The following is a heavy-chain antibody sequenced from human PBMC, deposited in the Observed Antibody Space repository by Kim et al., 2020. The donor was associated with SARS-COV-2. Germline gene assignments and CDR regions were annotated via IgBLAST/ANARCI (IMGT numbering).Heavy chain of an antibody. CDR1: GYTFTTYA. CDR2: INAGNGNT. D-gene: IGHD6-13*01. CDR3: AIRGAAAGRGFDY. Sequence: ASVKVSCKTSGYTFTTYAMHWVRQAPGQRLEWMGWINAGNGNTKYSQKFQGRVTITRDTSASTGYMELSSLRSEDTAVYYCAIRGAAAGRGFDYWGQGTLVTVSS. J-gene: IGHJ4*02. V-gene: IGHV1-3*01.